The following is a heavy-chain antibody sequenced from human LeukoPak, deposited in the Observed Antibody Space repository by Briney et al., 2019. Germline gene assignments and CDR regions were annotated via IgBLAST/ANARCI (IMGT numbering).Heavy chain of an antibody. CDR2: ISSSSSYI. Sequence: GGSLRLSCAASGFTFSSYSMNWVRQAPGKGLGWVSSISSSSSYIYYAYSVKGRFTISRGNAKNSLYLQMNSLRADDTAVYYCARDYTRGIAARPLNWFDPWGQGTLVTVSS. V-gene: IGHV3-21*01. CDR3: ARDYTRGIAARPLNWFDP. CDR1: GFTFSSYS. D-gene: IGHD6-6*01. J-gene: IGHJ5*02.